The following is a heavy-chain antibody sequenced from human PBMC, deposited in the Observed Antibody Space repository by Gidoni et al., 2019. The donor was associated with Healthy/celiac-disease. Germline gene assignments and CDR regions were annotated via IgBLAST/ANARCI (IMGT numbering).Heavy chain of an antibody. J-gene: IGHJ4*02. CDR2: INWKCGRT. CDR3: ARGDGVVGPFDY. D-gene: IGHD2-15*01. V-gene: IGHV3-20*04. CDR1: GLTVDAYG. Sequence: EVPLVESGGGVVGPGGPLRLCCAASGLTVDAYGMCWVRQAPGKGLAWVSGINWKCGRTGDADSVKGRFTISRDNAKNSLYLQMNSLRAEDTALYYCARGDGVVGPFDYWGQGTLVTVSS.